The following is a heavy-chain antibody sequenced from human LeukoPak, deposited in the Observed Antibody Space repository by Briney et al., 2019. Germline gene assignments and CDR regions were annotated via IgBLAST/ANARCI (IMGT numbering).Heavy chain of an antibody. CDR1: GFTFSSYG. CDR2: IWYDGSNK. D-gene: IGHD4-17*01. J-gene: IGHJ4*02. V-gene: IGHV3-33*01. Sequence: GGSLRLSCAASGFTFSSYGMHWVRQAPGKGLEWVAVIWYDGSNKYYADSVKGQFTISRDNSKNTLYLQMNSLRAEDTAVYYCAREMTTVTTAFDYWGQGTLVTVSS. CDR3: AREMTTVTTAFDY.